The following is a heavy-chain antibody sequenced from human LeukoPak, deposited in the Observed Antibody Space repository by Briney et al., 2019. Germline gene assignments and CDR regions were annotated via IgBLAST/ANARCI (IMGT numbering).Heavy chain of an antibody. CDR1: GFTFSSFG. V-gene: IGHV3-23*01. CDR3: ARDLTAVDSVGPLDY. CDR2: ISDTGTST. J-gene: IGHJ4*02. D-gene: IGHD6-19*01. Sequence: GGSLRLSCAASGFTFSSFGMNWVRQAPGKGLEWVSAISDTGTSTFYADSVKGRFTISRDNSKNTLCLQMDGLRAEDTAIYYCARDLTAVDSVGPLDYWGQGTLVTVSS.